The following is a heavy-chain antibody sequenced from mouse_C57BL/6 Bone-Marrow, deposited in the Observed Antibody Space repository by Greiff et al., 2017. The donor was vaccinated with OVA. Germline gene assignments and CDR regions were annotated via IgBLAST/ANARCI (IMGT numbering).Heavy chain of an antibody. D-gene: IGHD1-1*01. CDR2: INPYNGDT. CDR1: GYSFTGYF. Sequence: VQLQQSGPELVKPGDSVKISCKASGYSFTGYFMNWVMQSHGKSLEWIGRINPYNGDTFYNQKFKGKATLTVDKSSSTAHMELRSLTSEDSAVYYCARGNGSSSYYFDYWGQGTTLTVSS. V-gene: IGHV1-20*01. J-gene: IGHJ2*01. CDR3: ARGNGSSSYYFDY.